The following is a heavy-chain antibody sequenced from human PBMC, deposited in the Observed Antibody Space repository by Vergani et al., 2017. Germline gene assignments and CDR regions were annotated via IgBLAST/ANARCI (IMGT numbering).Heavy chain of an antibody. V-gene: IGHV4-39*07. CDR3: ARHLIVGTTADF. D-gene: IGHD1-26*01. J-gene: IGHJ4*02. Sequence: QLQLQESGPGLVKPSETLSLTCTVSGVSIGSNSYYWGWIRQPPGKGLEWIGSIYHNANTYYKSSLKSRITMSVDTSRNQFSLKLTSVTAADTAVYYCARHLIVGTTADFWGQGTLVTVSS. CDR1: GVSIGSNSYY. CDR2: IYHNANT.